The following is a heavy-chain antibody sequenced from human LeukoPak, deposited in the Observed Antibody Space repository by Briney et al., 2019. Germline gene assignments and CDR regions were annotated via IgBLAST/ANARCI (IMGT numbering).Heavy chain of an antibody. J-gene: IGHJ4*02. D-gene: IGHD6-13*01. CDR2: ITSGRRTI. V-gene: IGHV3-48*01. CDR1: GFTFSIYS. Sequence: GGSLRLSCAASGFTFSIYSMNWVRQAPGKGLEWVSYITSGRRTISYADPVKGRFTISRDNDKRLLYLQMDSLRAGDTAIYHCARSTSGTFDYWGQGMPVTVSS. CDR3: ARSTSGTFDY.